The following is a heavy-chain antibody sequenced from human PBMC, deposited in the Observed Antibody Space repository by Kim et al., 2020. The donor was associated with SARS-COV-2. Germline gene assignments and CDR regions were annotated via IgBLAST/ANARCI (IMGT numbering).Heavy chain of an antibody. CDR3: AKDQVQWLVKRLGGYFDY. CDR2: ISYDGSNK. J-gene: IGHJ4*02. D-gene: IGHD6-19*01. V-gene: IGHV3-30*18. CDR1: GFTFSSYG. Sequence: GGSLRLSCAASGFTFSSYGMHWVRQAPGKGLEWVAVISYDGSNKYYADSVKGRFTISRDNSKNTLYLQMNSLRAEDTAVYYCAKDQVQWLVKRLGGYFDYWGQGTLVTVSS.